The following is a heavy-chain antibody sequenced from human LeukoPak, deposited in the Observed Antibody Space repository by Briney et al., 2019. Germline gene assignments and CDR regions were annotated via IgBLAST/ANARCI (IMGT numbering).Heavy chain of an antibody. V-gene: IGHV3-30*18. CDR1: GFTFSNYG. CDR2: ISYDGSNQ. D-gene: IGHD3-22*01. Sequence: GGSLRLSCAASGFTFSNYGIHWVRQAPGKGLEWVALISYDGSNQYYADSVKGRFTISRDNSKNTLYLQMNSLRAEDTAVYYCAKGYYYDSSGYYQHFDHWGQGTLVTVSS. J-gene: IGHJ4*02. CDR3: AKGYYYDSSGYYQHFDH.